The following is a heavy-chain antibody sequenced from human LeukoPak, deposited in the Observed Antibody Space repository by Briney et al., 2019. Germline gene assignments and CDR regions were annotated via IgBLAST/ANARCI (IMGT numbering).Heavy chain of an antibody. Sequence: ASVKVSCKASGYTFTGYYMHWVRQAPGQGLEWMGWINPNSGGTNYAQKFQGRVTMTRDTSISTAYMELSRLRSDDTAVYYCARGRRGLGRDGYTSWFDPWGQGTLVTVSS. D-gene: IGHD5-24*01. CDR2: INPNSGGT. CDR3: ARGRRGLGRDGYTSWFDP. J-gene: IGHJ5*02. CDR1: GYTFTGYY. V-gene: IGHV1-2*02.